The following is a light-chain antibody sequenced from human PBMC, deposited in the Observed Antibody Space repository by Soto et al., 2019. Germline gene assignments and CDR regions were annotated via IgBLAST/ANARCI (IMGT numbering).Light chain of an antibody. Sequence: QSALTQPASVSGSPGQSITISCTGTSSDIGGYKYVSWYQQHPGKAPKLIIYEVTNRPSGVSDRFSGSKSGNTASLTISGLQAEEEADYYCSSYTINSTPLLFGGGTKLTVL. CDR1: SSDIGGYKY. CDR2: EVT. CDR3: SSYTINSTPLL. V-gene: IGLV2-14*01. J-gene: IGLJ2*01.